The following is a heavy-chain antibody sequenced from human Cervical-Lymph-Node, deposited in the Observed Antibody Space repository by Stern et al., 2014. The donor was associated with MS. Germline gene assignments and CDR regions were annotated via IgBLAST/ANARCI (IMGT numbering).Heavy chain of an antibody. CDR1: RFTFSSYG. V-gene: IGHV3-30*04. D-gene: IGHD2-8*01. Sequence: VQLEESGGGVVQPGRSLRLSCAASRFTFSSYGLHWVRQAPGKGLEWVAVISYDGGRKYYAESVKGRFSISRDNSRNALYLQMSSLRDDDTALYYCAREAPSGVYFDLWGQGTLLTVSS. CDR3: AREAPSGVYFDL. J-gene: IGHJ4*02. CDR2: ISYDGGRK.